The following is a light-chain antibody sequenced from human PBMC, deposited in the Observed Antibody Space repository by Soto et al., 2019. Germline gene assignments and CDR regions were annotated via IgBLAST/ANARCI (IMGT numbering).Light chain of an antibody. Sequence: ELVWTQSPATLSKSPGEIATLSCRASQFLSSYLAWYQQIPGQPPRLLIYDTSNRVTGIPARFSGSRSGTDFTLTISSLEPEDFAVYFCHQRNKFGQGTRLEIK. CDR1: QFLSSY. V-gene: IGKV3-11*01. CDR2: DTS. CDR3: HQRNK. J-gene: IGKJ5*01.